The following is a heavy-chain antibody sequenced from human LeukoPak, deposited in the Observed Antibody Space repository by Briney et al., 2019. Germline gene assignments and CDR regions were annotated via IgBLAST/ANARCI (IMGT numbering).Heavy chain of an antibody. CDR3: AKDPFALDDSSGYYYLGY. J-gene: IGHJ4*02. Sequence: GGSLRLSCAASGFTFSSYSMNWVRQAPGKGLEWVSYISSSSSTIYYADSVKGRFTISRDNSKNTLYLQMNSLRAEDTAVYYCAKDPFALDDSSGYYYLGYWGQGTLVTVSS. CDR1: GFTFSSYS. D-gene: IGHD3-22*01. CDR2: ISSSSSTI. V-gene: IGHV3-48*01.